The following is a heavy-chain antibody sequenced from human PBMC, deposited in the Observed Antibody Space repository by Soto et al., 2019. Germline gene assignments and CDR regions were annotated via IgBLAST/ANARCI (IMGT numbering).Heavy chain of an antibody. CDR2: IYYKGST. Sequence: SETLSLTCTVSGGSISSSSYYWGWIRQPPGKGLEWIGSIYYKGSTYYNPSIKSRVTISVDTSKKQLTLKQSTMNAADTAGKNCSRLSPSGRSNWDDAYYYGMDVWGQGTTVT. CDR1: GGSISSSSYY. J-gene: IGHJ6*02. D-gene: IGHD1-1*01. CDR3: SRLSPSGRSNWDDAYYYGMDV. V-gene: IGHV4-39*01.